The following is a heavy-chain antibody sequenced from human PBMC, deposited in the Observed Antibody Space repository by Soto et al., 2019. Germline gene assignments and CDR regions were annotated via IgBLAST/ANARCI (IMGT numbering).Heavy chain of an antibody. CDR1: GGSIMRDY. J-gene: IGHJ6*02. Sequence: PSETLSLTCSVSGGSIMRDYWTWIRQSAGKGQEWIGRIYTTGSTNYNPSLKGRVTMSVDTSKNQFSLRLSSVTAADTAVYYCARDLCRDCIDVWGQGTTVTVFS. V-gene: IGHV4-4*07. CDR3: ARDLCRDCIDV. CDR2: IYTTGST. D-gene: IGHD2-15*01.